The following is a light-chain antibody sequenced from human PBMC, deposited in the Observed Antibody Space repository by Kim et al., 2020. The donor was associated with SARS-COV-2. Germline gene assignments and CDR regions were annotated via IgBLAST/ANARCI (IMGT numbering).Light chain of an antibody. V-gene: IGLV2-8*01. CDR1: SSYVDGLNY. CDR2: QVS. J-gene: IGLJ3*02. CDR3: SSYAGSNNRV. Sequence: GRSVTMSCTGTSSYVDGLNYVSWYQQHPGKAPRLMIYQVSKRPSEVPDRFSGSKSGNAASLTVYGLQAEDEADYYCSSYAGSNNRVFGGGTQLTVL.